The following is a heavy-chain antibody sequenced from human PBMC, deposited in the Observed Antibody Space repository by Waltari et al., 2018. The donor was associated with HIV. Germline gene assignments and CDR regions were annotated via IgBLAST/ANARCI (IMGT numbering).Heavy chain of an antibody. CDR1: GFTSRTYA. CDR3: ARDFYDYGDYFYYMDV. V-gene: IGHV3-30*03. CDR2: ISFDGGNK. J-gene: IGHJ6*03. Sequence: QPQLVESGGGVVQPGRSLRLSCLASGFTSRTYAMHWVRQAPGKGLEWVAVISFDGGNKYYADSVEGRFTISRDNSKNTLYLQMSSLRGEDTAIYYCARDFYDYGDYFYYMDVWGKGATVTVSS. D-gene: IGHD4-17*01.